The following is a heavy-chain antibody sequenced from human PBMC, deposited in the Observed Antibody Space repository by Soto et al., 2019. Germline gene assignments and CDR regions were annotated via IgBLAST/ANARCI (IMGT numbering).Heavy chain of an antibody. V-gene: IGHV3-23*01. D-gene: IGHD2-15*01. CDR1: GGSFSSGGYF. J-gene: IGHJ4*02. Sequence: VQLQESGPGLVKPSQTLSLTCTVSGGSFSSGGYFWTWIRQRPGKGLEWVSLISGSGGTTLYADSVKGRFTISRDNSKNTLYLQMNSLRAEDAAVYYCARDLLSCSGGSCYSGSDYWGQGILVTVSS. CDR2: ISGSGGTT. CDR3: ARDLLSCSGGSCYSGSDY.